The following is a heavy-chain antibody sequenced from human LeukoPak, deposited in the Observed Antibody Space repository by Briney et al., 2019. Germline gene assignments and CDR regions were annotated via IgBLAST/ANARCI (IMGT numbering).Heavy chain of an antibody. CDR1: GFTFSNAW. V-gene: IGHV3-15*01. D-gene: IGHD2-21*01. CDR3: TSSHGDSAPLWY. Sequence: GGSLRLSCAASGFTFSNAWMSWVRQAPGKGLEWVGRIKSKTDGGTTDYAAPVKGRFTTSRDDSKNTLYLQMNSLKTEDTAVYYCTSSHGDSAPLWYWGQGTLVTVSS. J-gene: IGHJ4*02. CDR2: IKSKTDGGTT.